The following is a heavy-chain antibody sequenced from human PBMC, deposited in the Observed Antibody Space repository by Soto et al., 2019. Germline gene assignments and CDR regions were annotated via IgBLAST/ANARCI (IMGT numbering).Heavy chain of an antibody. J-gene: IGHJ4*02. D-gene: IGHD6-6*01. CDR2: IIPIFGTA. V-gene: IGHV1-69*06. Sequence: PVKVSCKASGGTFSSYAISWVRQAPGQGLEWMGGIIPIFGTANYAQKFQGRVTITADKSTSTAYMELSSLRSEDTAVYYCARDHEYSSSSFDYWGQGTLVTVSS. CDR1: GGTFSSYA. CDR3: ARDHEYSSSSFDY.